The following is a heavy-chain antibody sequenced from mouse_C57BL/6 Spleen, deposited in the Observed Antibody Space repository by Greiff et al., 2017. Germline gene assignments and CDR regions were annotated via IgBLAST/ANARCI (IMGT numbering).Heavy chain of an antibody. CDR3: TRRWLLEDYFGY. CDR1: GYTFTSYW. V-gene: IGHV1-5*01. CDR2: IYPGNSDT. J-gene: IGHJ2*01. Sequence: VQLQQSGTVLARPGASVKMSCKTSGYTFTSYWMHWVKQRPGQGLEWIGAIYPGNSDTSYNQKFKGKAKLTAVTSASTAYMELSSLTNEDSAVYYCTRRWLLEDYFGYWGQGTTLTVSS. D-gene: IGHD2-3*01.